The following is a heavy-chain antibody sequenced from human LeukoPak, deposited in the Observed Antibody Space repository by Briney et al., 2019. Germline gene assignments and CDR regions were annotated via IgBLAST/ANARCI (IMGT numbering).Heavy chain of an antibody. CDR3: VLHSSRWFYFDY. D-gene: IGHD6-13*01. V-gene: IGHV3-30*03. J-gene: IGHJ4*02. CDR2: ISYDGSKK. Sequence: GGSLRLSCAVSGFTFSSYGMHWVRQAPGKGLEWVAVISYDGSKKNYADSVKGRFTISRDNSKNTLYLQMNSLRAEDTAVYYCVLHSSRWFYFDYWGQGTLVTVSS. CDR1: GFTFSSYG.